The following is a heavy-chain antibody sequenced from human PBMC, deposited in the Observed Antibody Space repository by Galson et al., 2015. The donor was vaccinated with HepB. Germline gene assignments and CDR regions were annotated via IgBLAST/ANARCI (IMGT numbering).Heavy chain of an antibody. J-gene: IGHJ6*02. V-gene: IGHV5-10-1*01. CDR3: ARRPRYGSGSYRHPHVYYYYGMDV. D-gene: IGHD3-10*01. CDR1: GYSFTSYW. CDR2: IDPSDSYT. Sequence: QSGAEVKKPGESLRISCKGSGYSFTSYWISWVRQMPGKGLEWMGRIDPSDSYTNHSPSFQGHVTISADKSISTAYLQWSSLKASDTAMYYCARRPRYGSGSYRHPHVYYYYGMDVWGQGTTVTVSS.